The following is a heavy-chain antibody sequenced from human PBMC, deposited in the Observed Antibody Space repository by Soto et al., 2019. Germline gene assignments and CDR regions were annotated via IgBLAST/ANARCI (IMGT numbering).Heavy chain of an antibody. CDR2: ISAYNGNT. CDR3: ARDGFGYCTNGVCYGLIKNLRDIVATKDY. D-gene: IGHD2-8*01. CDR1: GYTFTSYG. Sequence: ASVKVSCKASGYTFTSYGISWVRQAPGQGLEWMGWISAYNGNTNYAQKLQGRVTMTTDTSTSTAYMELRSLRSDDTAVYYCARDGFGYCTNGVCYGLIKNLRDIVATKDYWGRGTMVTVYS. V-gene: IGHV1-18*01. J-gene: IGHJ4*02.